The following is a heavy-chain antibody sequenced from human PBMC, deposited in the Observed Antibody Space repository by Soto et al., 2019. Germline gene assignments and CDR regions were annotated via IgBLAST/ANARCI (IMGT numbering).Heavy chain of an antibody. D-gene: IGHD3-10*01. CDR1: GGTFSSYA. V-gene: IGHV1-69*13. CDR3: ARGLSLGPDITMVRGADYYYYGMDV. Sequence: SVKVSCKASGGTFSSYAISWVRQAPGQGLEWMGGIIPIFGTANYAQKFQGRVTITADESTSTAYMELSSLRSEDTAVYYCARGLSLGPDITMVRGADYYYYGMDVWGQGTTVTVSS. CDR2: IIPIFGTA. J-gene: IGHJ6*02.